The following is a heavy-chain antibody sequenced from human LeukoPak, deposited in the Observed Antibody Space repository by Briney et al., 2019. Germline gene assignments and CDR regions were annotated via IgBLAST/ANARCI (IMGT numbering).Heavy chain of an antibody. Sequence: GGSLRLSCAASGFTSSSYWMSWVRQAPGKGLEWVANMKYDGREKYYVGSVKGRFTISRDNAKNSLYLQMNSLRAEDTAVYYCARDIEAAGLFLDYWGQGTLVTVSS. V-gene: IGHV3-7*01. J-gene: IGHJ4*02. CDR3: ARDIEAAGLFLDY. CDR2: MKYDGREK. D-gene: IGHD6-13*01. CDR1: GFTSSSYW.